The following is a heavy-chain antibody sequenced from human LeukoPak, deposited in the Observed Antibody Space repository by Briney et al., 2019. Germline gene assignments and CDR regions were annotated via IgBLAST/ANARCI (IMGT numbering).Heavy chain of an antibody. V-gene: IGHV3-30-3*01. Sequence: PGKSLRLSCTVSGFTFSYYAFHSVRQAPGKGLEWVAITSDDGNNEDYADSVKGRFTISRDNSKNTLFLQMNSLRPEDTAVYYCVSDSSGNHFYFWGQGTLVTVSS. CDR1: GFTFSYYA. CDR3: VSDSSGNHFYF. CDR2: TSDDGNNE. D-gene: IGHD1-1*01. J-gene: IGHJ4*02.